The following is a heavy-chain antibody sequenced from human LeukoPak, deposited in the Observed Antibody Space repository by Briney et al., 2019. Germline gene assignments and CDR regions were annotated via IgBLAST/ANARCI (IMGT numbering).Heavy chain of an antibody. CDR2: ISSSGSTI. Sequence: GGSLRLSCADSGYTFSSYEMNWVRQAPGKGLEWVSYISSSGSTIYYADSVKGRFTISRDNAKNSLYLQMNSLRAEDTAVYYCARLLYYGMDVWGQGTTVTVSS. V-gene: IGHV3-48*03. CDR1: GYTFSSYE. J-gene: IGHJ6*02. CDR3: ARLLYYGMDV.